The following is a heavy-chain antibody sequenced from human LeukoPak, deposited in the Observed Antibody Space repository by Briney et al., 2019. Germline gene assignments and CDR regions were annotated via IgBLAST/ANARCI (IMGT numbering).Heavy chain of an antibody. CDR2: INPNSGGT. V-gene: IGHV1-2*02. CDR3: AREFANMVRGVSNWFDP. J-gene: IGHJ5*02. Sequence: ASVKVSRKASGYTFTGYYMHWVRQAPGQGLEWMGWINPNSGGTNYAQKFQGRVTMTRDTSISTAYMELSRLRSDDTAVYYCAREFANMVRGVSNWFDPWGQGTLVTVSS. CDR1: GYTFTGYY. D-gene: IGHD3-10*01.